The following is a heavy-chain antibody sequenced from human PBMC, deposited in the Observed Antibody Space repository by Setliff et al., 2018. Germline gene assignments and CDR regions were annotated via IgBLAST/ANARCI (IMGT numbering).Heavy chain of an antibody. J-gene: IGHJ4*02. CDR1: GFTYTTYG. D-gene: IGHD3-22*01. CDR2: IWYDGSNK. CDR3: AKDTITMIVDY. V-gene: IGHV3-30*02. Sequence: GGSLRLSCVASGFTYTTYGIHWVRQAPGKGLEWVALIWYDGSNKYYADSVKGRFTISRDNSKNTLYLQMNSLRAEDTAVYYCAKDTITMIVDYWGQGTLVTVSS.